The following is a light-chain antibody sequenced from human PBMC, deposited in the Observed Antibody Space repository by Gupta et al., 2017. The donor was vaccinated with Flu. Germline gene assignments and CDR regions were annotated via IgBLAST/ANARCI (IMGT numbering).Light chain of an antibody. CDR2: DAS. CDR3: QQRRSWLIT. Sequence: PATLSLSAGERATLSGRASQSVSGYLAWYQQKPGQAPRLLIYDASSRATGIPARFSGSGSGTDFTLTINSLEPEDFAVYYCQQRRSWLITFGQGTRLEIK. V-gene: IGKV3-11*01. J-gene: IGKJ5*01. CDR1: QSVSGY.